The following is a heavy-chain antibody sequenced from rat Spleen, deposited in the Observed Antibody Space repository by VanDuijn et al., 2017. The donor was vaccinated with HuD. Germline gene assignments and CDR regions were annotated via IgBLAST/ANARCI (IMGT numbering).Heavy chain of an antibody. CDR2: MWSGGST. V-gene: IGHV2-45*01. D-gene: IGHD1-6*01. CDR3: ARDGYVYYGLSLFDY. Sequence: QVQLMESGPGLVQPSETLSLTCTVSGFSLTSYNVHWVRQPPGKGLEWMGVMWSGGSTDYKSALKSRLSISRDTSKNQVFLKMNSLQSEDTTTYYCARDGYVYYGLSLFDYWGQGVMVTVSS. CDR1: GFSLTSYN. J-gene: IGHJ2*01.